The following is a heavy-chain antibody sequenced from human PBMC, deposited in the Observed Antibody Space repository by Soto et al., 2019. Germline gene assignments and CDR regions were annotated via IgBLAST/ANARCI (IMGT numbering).Heavy chain of an antibody. D-gene: IGHD3-22*01. Sequence: ASVKVSCKASGYTLIMYYIHWMRQAPGQGLEWMGLINPSGGSTTYAQKFQGRVTMTRDTSTSTAYMDLSSLRSEDTAVYYCARSPYSSGYYYAIDYWGQGTQVTGSS. V-gene: IGHV1-46*01. CDR2: INPSGGST. J-gene: IGHJ4*02. CDR1: GYTLIMYY. CDR3: ARSPYSSGYYYAIDY.